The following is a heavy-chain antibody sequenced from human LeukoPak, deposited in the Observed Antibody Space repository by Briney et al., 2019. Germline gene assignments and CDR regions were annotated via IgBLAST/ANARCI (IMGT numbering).Heavy chain of an antibody. CDR3: ARYSCSSTSCYKEGNWFDP. V-gene: IGHV1-2*02. D-gene: IGHD2-2*02. J-gene: IGHJ5*02. Sequence: ASVKVSCKASGYTFTGCYMHWVRQAPGQGLEWMGWINPNSGGTNYAQKFQGRVTMTRDTSISTAYMELSRLRSDDTAVYYCARYSCSSTSCYKEGNWFDPWGQGTLVTVSS. CDR2: INPNSGGT. CDR1: GYTFTGCY.